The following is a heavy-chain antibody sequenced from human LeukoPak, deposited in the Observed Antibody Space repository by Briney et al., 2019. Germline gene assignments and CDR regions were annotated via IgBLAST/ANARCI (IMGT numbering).Heavy chain of an antibody. J-gene: IGHJ6*03. D-gene: IGHD4-11*01. CDR3: AAGGSGGTVTSKYMDV. V-gene: IGHV3-7*01. CDR2: MNEYGTEK. Sequence: GGSLRLSCAASGFTFSNYWMNWVRQAPGKGLEWVANMNEYGTEKYYVGSVRGRFTISRDNAKNSLYLQMNSLRAEDTAAYYCAAGGSGGTVTSKYMDVWGKGTTVTVSS. CDR1: GFTFSNYW.